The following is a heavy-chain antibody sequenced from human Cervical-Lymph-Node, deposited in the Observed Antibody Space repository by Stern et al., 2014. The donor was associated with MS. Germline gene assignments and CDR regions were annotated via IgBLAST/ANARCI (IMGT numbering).Heavy chain of an antibody. J-gene: IGHJ4*02. CDR1: GFTFSAYA. CDR2: ISLSGGST. CDR3: AKDRELVVVTFDS. D-gene: IGHD2-15*01. Sequence: EMQLVESGGGLVQPGGSLRLSCAASGFTFSAYAMSWVRQAPGKGLEWVSAISLSGGSTFYADSVQGRFTISRDNSKNTLYLQMNSLRAEDTAVYYCAKDRELVVVTFDSWGQGTLVPVSS. V-gene: IGHV3-23*04.